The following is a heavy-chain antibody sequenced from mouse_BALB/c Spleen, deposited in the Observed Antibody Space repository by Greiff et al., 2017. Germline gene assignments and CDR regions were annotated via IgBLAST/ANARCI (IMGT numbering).Heavy chain of an antibody. CDR3: ARDSEYIYGYFDY. V-gene: IGHV5-4*02. D-gene: IGHD2-12*01. J-gene: IGHJ2*01. CDR2: ISDGGSYT. Sequence: EVKLVESGGGLVKPGGSLKLSCAASGFTFSDYYMYWVRQTPEKRLEWVATISDGGSYTYYPDSVKGRFTISRDNAKNNLYLQMSSLKSEDTAMYYCARDSEYIYGYFDYWGQGTTLTVSS. CDR1: GFTFSDYY.